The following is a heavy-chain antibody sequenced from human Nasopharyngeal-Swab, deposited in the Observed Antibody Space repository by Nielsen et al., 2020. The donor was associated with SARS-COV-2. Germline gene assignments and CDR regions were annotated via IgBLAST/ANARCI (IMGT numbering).Heavy chain of an antibody. CDR1: GFNFGRFT. CDR3: VKEHDSGWPTSDH. Sequence: GESLKISCAASGFNFGRFTIHWVRQAPGKGLEWVCLMNGAGNRLYADSVKGRFTISRDNKRSSLYLQMNSLRTEDTALYYCVKEHDSGWPTSDHWGQGTLVTVSS. D-gene: IGHD6-19*01. CDR2: MNGAGNR. V-gene: IGHV3-43*01. J-gene: IGHJ4*02.